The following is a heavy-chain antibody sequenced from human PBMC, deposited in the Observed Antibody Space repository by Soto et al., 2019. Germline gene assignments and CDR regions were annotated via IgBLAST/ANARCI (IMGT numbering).Heavy chain of an antibody. J-gene: IGHJ6*02. CDR2: IYTSGST. V-gene: IGHV4-4*07. CDR3: ARGGYYDSSGYPKHYYGMDV. Sequence: LSLTCTVSGGSISSYYWSWIRQPAGKGLEWIGRIYTSGSTNYNPSLKSRVTMSVDTSKNQFSLKLSSVTAADTAVYYCARGGYYDSSGYPKHYYGMDVWGQGTTVTVSS. D-gene: IGHD3-22*01. CDR1: GGSISSYY.